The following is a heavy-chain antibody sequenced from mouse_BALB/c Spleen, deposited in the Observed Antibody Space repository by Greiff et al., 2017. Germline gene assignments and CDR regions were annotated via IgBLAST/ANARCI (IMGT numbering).Heavy chain of an antibody. V-gene: IGHV3-8*02. J-gene: IGHJ3*01. CDR1: GDSITSGY. Sequence: EVQLVESGPSLVKPSQTLSLTCSVTGDSITSGYWNWIRKFPGNKLEYMGYISYSGSTYYNPSLKSRISITRDTSKNQYYLQLNSVTTEDTATYYCARRDGPHGGFAYWGQGTLVTVSA. D-gene: IGHD2-3*01. CDR3: ARRDGPHGGFAY. CDR2: ISYSGST.